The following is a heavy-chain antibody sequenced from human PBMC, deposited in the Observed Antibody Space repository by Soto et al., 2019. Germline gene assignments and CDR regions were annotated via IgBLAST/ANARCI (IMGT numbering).Heavy chain of an antibody. Sequence: PSETLSLTCTVCGGSISSSSYYWGWIRQPPGKGLEWIGSIYYSGSTYYNPSLKSRVTICVDTSKNQFSLKLSSVTAADTAVYYCARPRSYSSSSGEYGMDVWGQGTTVTVSS. CDR2: IYYSGST. CDR1: GGSISSSSYY. CDR3: ARPRSYSSSSGEYGMDV. D-gene: IGHD6-6*01. J-gene: IGHJ6*02. V-gene: IGHV4-39*01.